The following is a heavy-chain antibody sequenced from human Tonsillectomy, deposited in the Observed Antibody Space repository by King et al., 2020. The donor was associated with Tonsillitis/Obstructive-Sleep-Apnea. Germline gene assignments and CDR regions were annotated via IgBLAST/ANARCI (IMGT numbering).Heavy chain of an antibody. CDR1: GFTVSSNY. CDR3: ARDIVTTSGGSYYFDY. Sequence: VQLVESGGGLIQPGGSLRLSCAASGFTVSSNYMSWVRQAPGKGLEWVSVMYKGGSTNYEDSVEGRSTISGDNSKNTLYLQMNSLRAEDTAVYYCARDIVTTSGGSYYFDYWGQGTLVTVSS. V-gene: IGHV3-53*01. D-gene: IGHD5-12*01. CDR2: MYKGGST. J-gene: IGHJ4*02.